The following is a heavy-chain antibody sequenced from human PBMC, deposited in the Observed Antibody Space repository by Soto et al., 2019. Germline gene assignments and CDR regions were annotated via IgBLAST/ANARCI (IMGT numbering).Heavy chain of an antibody. CDR2: INSDGSST. Sequence: EVQLVESGGGLVQPGGSLRLSCAAYGFTFSSYWMHWVRQAPGKGLVWVSRINSDGSSTSYADSVKGRFTISRDNAKNTLYLQMNSLRAEDTAVYYCARDQRWGAVAGIYYWGQGTLVNVSS. D-gene: IGHD6-19*01. CDR1: GFTFSSYW. V-gene: IGHV3-74*01. J-gene: IGHJ4*02. CDR3: ARDQRWGAVAGIYY.